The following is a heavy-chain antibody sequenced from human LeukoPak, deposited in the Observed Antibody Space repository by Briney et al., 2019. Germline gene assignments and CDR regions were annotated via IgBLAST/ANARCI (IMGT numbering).Heavy chain of an antibody. CDR2: ISAYNGNT. Sequence: ASVKVSCKASRYTFTSYGISWVRQAPGQGLEWMGWISAYNGNTNYAQKLQGRVTMTTDTSTSTAYMELRSLRSDDTAVYYCARDVRVEMATISPYYFDYWGQGTLVTVSS. CDR1: RYTFTSYG. CDR3: ARDVRVEMATISPYYFDY. V-gene: IGHV1-18*01. D-gene: IGHD5-24*01. J-gene: IGHJ4*02.